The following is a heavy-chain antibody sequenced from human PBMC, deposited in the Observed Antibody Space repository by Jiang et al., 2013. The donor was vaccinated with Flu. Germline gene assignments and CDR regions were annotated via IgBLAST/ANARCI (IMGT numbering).Heavy chain of an antibody. Sequence: LLKPSETLSLTCTVSGGPIRDSRYYWGWIRHPPGKNLEWVGSIFYTGSTYYKPSLKSRVTVSVDTSKNQFSLRLSSVTAADTALYYCARHGSPVGATIFFDQWGQGSLVTVSS. D-gene: IGHD1-26*01. CDR3: ARHGSPVGATIFFDQ. J-gene: IGHJ4*02. V-gene: IGHV4-39*01. CDR2: IFYTGST. CDR1: GGPIRDSRYY.